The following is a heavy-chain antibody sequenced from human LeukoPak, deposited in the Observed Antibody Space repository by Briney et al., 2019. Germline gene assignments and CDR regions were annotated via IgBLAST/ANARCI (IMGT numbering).Heavy chain of an antibody. CDR1: GGSISSGGYY. Sequence: SQTLSLTCTVSGGSISSGGYYWSWIRQHPGKGLEWIVYIYYSGSTYYNPSLKSRVTISVDTSKNQFSLKLSSVTAADTAVYYCARAAGYSSRSRQGNWFDPWGQGTLVTVSS. J-gene: IGHJ5*02. D-gene: IGHD6-13*01. CDR3: ARAAGYSSRSRQGNWFDP. V-gene: IGHV4-31*03. CDR2: IYYSGST.